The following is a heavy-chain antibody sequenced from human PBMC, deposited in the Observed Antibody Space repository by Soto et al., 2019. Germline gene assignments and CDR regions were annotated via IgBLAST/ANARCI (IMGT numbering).Heavy chain of an antibody. CDR2: IYSGGST. CDR1: GFTVSSNY. V-gene: IGHV3-66*01. CDR3: ARTCSGGTCYFDY. J-gene: IGHJ4*02. Sequence: GGSLRLSCAASGFTVSSNYMSWARQAPGKGLEWVSVIYSGGSTYYADSVKGRFTISRDNSENTLYLQMNSLRAEDTAVYYCARTCSGGTCYFDYWGQGTLVTVSS. D-gene: IGHD2-15*01.